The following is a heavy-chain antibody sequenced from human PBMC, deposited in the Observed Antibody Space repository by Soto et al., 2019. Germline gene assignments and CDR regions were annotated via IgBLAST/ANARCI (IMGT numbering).Heavy chain of an antibody. J-gene: IGHJ5*02. D-gene: IGHD6-19*01. V-gene: IGHV4-39*01. CDR1: GGSISSSSYY. CDR3: ARRHGGSSGSPNWFDP. Sequence: PSETLSLTCTVSGGSISSSSYYWGWIRQPPGKGLEWIGSIYYSGSTYYNPSLKSRVTISVDTSKNQFSLKLSSVTAADTAVYYCARRHGGSSGSPNWFDPWGQGTLVTVSS. CDR2: IYYSGST.